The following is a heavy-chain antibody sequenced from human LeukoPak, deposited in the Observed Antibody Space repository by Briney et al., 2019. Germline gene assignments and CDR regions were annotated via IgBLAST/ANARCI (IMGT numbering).Heavy chain of an antibody. V-gene: IGHV3-49*04. CDR2: IRSKAYGGTT. Sequence: GGSLRLSCTASRFTFGDYAMSWVRQAPGEGLEWVGFIRSKAYGGTTEYAASVKGRFTISRDDSKSIAYLQMNSLKTEDTAVYHCTRAYCGGDCYLYYYYYYYMDVWGKGTTVTVSS. CDR1: RFTFGDYA. J-gene: IGHJ6*03. CDR3: TRAYCGGDCYLYYYYYYYMDV. D-gene: IGHD2-21*01.